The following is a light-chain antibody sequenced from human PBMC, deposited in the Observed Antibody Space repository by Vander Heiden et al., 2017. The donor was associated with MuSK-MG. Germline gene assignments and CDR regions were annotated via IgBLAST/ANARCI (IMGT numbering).Light chain of an antibody. Sequence: DVQMTQSPSTLSASVGDRVTITCRASQSVNTWLAWYQQGPGKAPNVLISRASALESGVPSRFSGSGSGTEFTLTISSLQPEDFATYYCQQDSSRWTFGLGTKLEVK. CDR3: QQDSSRWT. V-gene: IGKV1-5*03. CDR1: QSVNTW. J-gene: IGKJ1*01. CDR2: RAS.